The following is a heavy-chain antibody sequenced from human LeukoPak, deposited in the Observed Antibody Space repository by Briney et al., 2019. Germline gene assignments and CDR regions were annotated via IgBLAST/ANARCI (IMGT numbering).Heavy chain of an antibody. CDR2: INPNSGGT. CDR1: GYIFIDYY. J-gene: IGHJ5*02. Sequence: ASMKVSCKASGYIFIDYYIHWMRQAPGQGLEWMGWINPNSGGTNYAQKFQGRVTVTSDTSITTAYMELSRLTSDDTAIYYCARFIQLSDRGWFDPWAQGTLVTVSS. V-gene: IGHV1-2*02. CDR3: ARFIQLSDRGWFDP. D-gene: IGHD5-18*01.